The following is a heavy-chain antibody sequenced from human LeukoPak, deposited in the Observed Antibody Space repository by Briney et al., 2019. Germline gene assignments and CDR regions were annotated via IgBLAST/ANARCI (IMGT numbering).Heavy chain of an antibody. CDR2: FGESGP. D-gene: IGHD4-11*01. V-gene: IGHV3-23*01. CDR1: GFPFSSYA. Sequence: PGGSLRLSCAASGFPFSSYAMSWVRQAPGKGLEWVASFGESGPKYVDSVKGRFTISRDNSLNTLYLQMSSLRAEDTAVYYCAKELVPTTWDELYFDSWGQGTLVTVSS. J-gene: IGHJ4*02. CDR3: AKELVPTTWDELYFDS.